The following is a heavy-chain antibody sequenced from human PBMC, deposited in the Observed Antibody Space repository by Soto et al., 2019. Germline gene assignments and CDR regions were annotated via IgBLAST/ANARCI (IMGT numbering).Heavy chain of an antibody. V-gene: IGHV3-21*01. Sequence: PGGSLRLSCAASGFTFSSYSMNWVRQAPGKGLEWVSSISSSSSYIYYADSVKGRFTISRDNAKNSLYLQINSLRAEDTAVYYCAREGKSTGAYYYYGMDVWGQGTTVTVSS. CDR2: ISSSSSYI. CDR1: GFTFSSYS. D-gene: IGHD1-1*01. J-gene: IGHJ6*02. CDR3: AREGKSTGAYYYYGMDV.